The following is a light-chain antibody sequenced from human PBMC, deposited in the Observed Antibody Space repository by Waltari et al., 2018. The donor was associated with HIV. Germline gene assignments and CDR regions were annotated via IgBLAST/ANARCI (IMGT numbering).Light chain of an antibody. Sequence: QSALTQPASVSGSPGQSITIPCTGSSSDAGGYNFVSLYQQHPGKAPRVLIYDVTTRPSGVSDRFSGSRSGDTASLTISGLQPEDEADYYCKSYTSTSVWVFGGGTRLTVL. CDR2: DVT. CDR3: KSYTSTSVWV. CDR1: SSDAGGYNF. J-gene: IGLJ3*02. V-gene: IGLV2-14*03.